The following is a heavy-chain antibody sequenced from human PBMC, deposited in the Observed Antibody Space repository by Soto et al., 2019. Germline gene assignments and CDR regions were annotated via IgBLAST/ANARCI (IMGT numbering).Heavy chain of an antibody. CDR1: GGSFGGYY. V-gene: IGHV4-34*01. CDR2: INHSGST. J-gene: IGHJ6*02. D-gene: IGHD1-26*01. Sequence: SETLSLTCAVYGGSFGGYYWSWIRQPPGKGLEWIGEINHSGSTNYNPSLKSRVTISVDTSKNQFSLKLSSVTAADTAVYYCARGLRGSYYAGGYYYYGMDVWGQGTTVTVSS. CDR3: ARGLRGSYYAGGYYYYGMDV.